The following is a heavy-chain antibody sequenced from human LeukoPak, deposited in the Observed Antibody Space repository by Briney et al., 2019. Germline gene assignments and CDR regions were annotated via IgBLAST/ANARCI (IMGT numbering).Heavy chain of an antibody. Sequence: GASVKVSCKASGYTFTSYAMHWVRQAPGQRLEWMGWINAGNGNTKYSQKFQGRVTITRDTSASTACMELSSLRSEDTAVYYCARSRGVPAAAFDYWGQGTLVTVSS. J-gene: IGHJ4*02. D-gene: IGHD2-2*01. CDR2: INAGNGNT. V-gene: IGHV1-3*01. CDR3: ARSRGVPAAAFDY. CDR1: GYTFTSYA.